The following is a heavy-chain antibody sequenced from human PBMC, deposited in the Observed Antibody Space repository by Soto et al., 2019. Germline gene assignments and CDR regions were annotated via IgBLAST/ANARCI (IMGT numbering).Heavy chain of an antibody. V-gene: IGHV4-39*01. CDR1: DGSISSSSYY. J-gene: IGHJ6*02. CDR3: WRWLCYDRSGFEGGGMVV. Sequence: LSLDCSVSDGSISSSSYYRGLIRQPPGKGLEWIGSIYYSGSTYYNPSLKSRVTISVDTSKNQFSLKLSSVTAADTAVYYCWRWLCYDRSGFEGGGMVVWGQRTTVSVP. CDR2: IYYSGST. D-gene: IGHD3-22*01.